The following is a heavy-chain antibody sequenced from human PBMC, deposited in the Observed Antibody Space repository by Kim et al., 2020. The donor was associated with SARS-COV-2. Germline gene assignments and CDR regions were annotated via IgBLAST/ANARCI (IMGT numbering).Heavy chain of an antibody. CDR2: IYPGDSDT. D-gene: IGHD2-21*02. CDR1: GYSFTSYW. CDR3: ARQPDRPAGRGAYCGGDCYIDY. V-gene: IGHV5-51*01. Sequence: GESLKISCKGSGYSFTSYWIGWVRQMPGKGLEWMGIIYPGDSDTRYSPSFQGQVTISADKSISTAYLQWSSLKASDTAMYYCARQPDRPAGRGAYCGGDCYIDYWGQGTLVTVSS. J-gene: IGHJ4*02.